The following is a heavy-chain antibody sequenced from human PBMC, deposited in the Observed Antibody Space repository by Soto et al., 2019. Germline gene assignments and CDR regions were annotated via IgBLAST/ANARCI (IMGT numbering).Heavy chain of an antibody. V-gene: IGHV1-3*01. CDR2: INAGNGNT. D-gene: IGHD1-26*01. J-gene: IGHJ4*02. Sequence: QVQLVKSGAEVKKPGASVKVSCKASGYTFTSYAMHWVRQAPGQRLEWVGWINAGNGNTKYSQKFQGRVTITRDTSASTAYMELSSLRSEDTAVYYCARTLVGATPADYWGQGTLVTVSS. CDR3: ARTLVGATPADY. CDR1: GYTFTSYA.